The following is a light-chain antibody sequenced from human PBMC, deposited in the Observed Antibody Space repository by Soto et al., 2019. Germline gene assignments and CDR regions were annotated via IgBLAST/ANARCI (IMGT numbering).Light chain of an antibody. Sequence: EVVITQSPATLSVSPGERATLSCRASQSVSINLAWYQQKPGQAPRLLIFGASTRATGIPARSSGSGSGTEFTLTISSLQSEDFAVYYCHQYNNWPPWTFGQGTKVEIK. CDR2: GAS. V-gene: IGKV3-15*01. J-gene: IGKJ1*01. CDR1: QSVSIN. CDR3: HQYNNWPPWT.